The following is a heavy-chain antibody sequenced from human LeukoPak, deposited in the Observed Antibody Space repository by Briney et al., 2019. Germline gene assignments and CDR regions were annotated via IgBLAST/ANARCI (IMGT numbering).Heavy chain of an antibody. J-gene: IGHJ4*02. CDR2: IIPIFGTA. CDR1: GGTFSSYA. D-gene: IGHD3-9*01. V-gene: IGHV1-69*06. Sequence: VASVKVSCKASGGTFSSYAISRVRQAPGQGLEWMGGIIPIFGTANYAQKFQGRVTVTADKSTSTAYMELSSLRSEDTAVYYCARLGVLTGYLIGFDYWGQGTLVTVSS. CDR3: ARLGVLTGYLIGFDY.